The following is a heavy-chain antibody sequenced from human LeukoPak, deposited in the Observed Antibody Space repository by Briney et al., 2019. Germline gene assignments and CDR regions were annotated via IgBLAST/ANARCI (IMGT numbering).Heavy chain of an antibody. CDR1: GGTFSSYA. D-gene: IGHD6-6*01. J-gene: IGHJ3*02. V-gene: IGHV1-69*05. CDR3: ASPYSSSPGLAFDI. CDR2: IIPIFGTA. Sequence: SVKVSCKASGGTFSSYAISWVRQAPGQGLEWMGGIIPIFGTANYAQKFQGRVTITTDESTSTAYMELSSLRSEDTAVYYCASPYSSSPGLAFDIWGQGTMVTVSS.